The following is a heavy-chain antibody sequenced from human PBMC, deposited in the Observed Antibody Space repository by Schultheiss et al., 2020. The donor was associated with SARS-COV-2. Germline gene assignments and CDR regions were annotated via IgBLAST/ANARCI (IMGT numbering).Heavy chain of an antibody. CDR2: ISSSSSYI. V-gene: IGHV3-21*01. CDR1: GFTFSSYG. Sequence: GGSLRLSCAASGFTFSSYGMHWVRQAPGKGLEWVSSISSSSSYIYYADSVKGRFTISRDNSKNTLYLQMNSLRAEDTAVYYCARVTTSPRHIVATAPFGYWGQGTLVTVSS. CDR3: ARVTTSPRHIVATAPFGY. D-gene: IGHD5-12*01. J-gene: IGHJ4*02.